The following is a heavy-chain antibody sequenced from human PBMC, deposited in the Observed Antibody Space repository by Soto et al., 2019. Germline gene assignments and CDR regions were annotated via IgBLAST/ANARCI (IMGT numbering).Heavy chain of an antibody. Sequence: GGSLRLSCAASGFTFSSYGMHWVRQAPGKGLEWVAVIWYDGSNKYYADSVKGRFTISRDNSKNTLYLQMNSLRAEDTAVYYCAREGDYYDRNLDYWGQGTLVTVSS. J-gene: IGHJ4*02. CDR1: GFTFSSYG. CDR2: IWYDGSNK. D-gene: IGHD3-22*01. CDR3: AREGDYYDRNLDY. V-gene: IGHV3-33*01.